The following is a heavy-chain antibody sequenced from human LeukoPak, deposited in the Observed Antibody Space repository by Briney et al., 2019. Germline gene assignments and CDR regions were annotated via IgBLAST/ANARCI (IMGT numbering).Heavy chain of an antibody. Sequence: SETLSLTCAVYGGSFSGYYWSWIRQPPGKGLEWIGEINHSGSTNYNPSLKSRVTISVDTSKNQFSLKLSSVTAADTAVYYCARRSTDGRHAFDIWGQGTMVTVSS. D-gene: IGHD1-26*01. CDR1: GGSFSGYY. V-gene: IGHV4-34*01. CDR2: INHSGST. J-gene: IGHJ3*02. CDR3: ARRSTDGRHAFDI.